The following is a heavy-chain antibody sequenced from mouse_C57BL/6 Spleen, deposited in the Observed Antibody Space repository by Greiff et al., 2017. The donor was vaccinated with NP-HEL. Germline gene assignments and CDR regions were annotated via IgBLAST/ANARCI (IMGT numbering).Heavy chain of an antibody. J-gene: IGHJ2*01. CDR2: IYPRSGNT. CDR3: ARGALDSSGYVGY. V-gene: IGHV1-81*01. Sequence: QVQLQQSGAELARPGASVKLSCTASGYTFTSYCISWVKQRTGQGLEWIGEIYPRSGNTYYTEKFKGTATLTADKSSSTAYMELRSLTSEDSAVYFCARGALDSSGYVGYWGQGTTLTVSS. D-gene: IGHD3-2*02. CDR1: GYTFTSYC.